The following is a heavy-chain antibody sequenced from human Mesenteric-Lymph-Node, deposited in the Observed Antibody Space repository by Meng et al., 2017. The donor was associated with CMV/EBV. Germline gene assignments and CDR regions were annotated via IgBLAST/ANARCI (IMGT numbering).Heavy chain of an antibody. CDR1: GYSISSGYY. Sequence: GSLRLSCTVSGYSISSGYYWGWIRQPPGKGLEWIGSIYHSGSTYYNPSLKGRVTISVDTSKNQFSLKLSSVTAADTAVYYFARDGGWELHAFDIWGQGTMVTVSS. J-gene: IGHJ3*02. D-gene: IGHD2-15*01. V-gene: IGHV4-38-2*02. CDR3: ARDGGWELHAFDI. CDR2: IYHSGST.